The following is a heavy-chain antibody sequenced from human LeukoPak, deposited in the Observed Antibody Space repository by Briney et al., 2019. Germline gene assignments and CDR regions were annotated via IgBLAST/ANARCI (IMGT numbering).Heavy chain of an antibody. D-gene: IGHD4-11*01. CDR1: GFTFSTYG. CDR2: ISYDGSNK. CDR3: ARQTTFYYFDY. J-gene: IGHJ4*02. V-gene: IGHV3-30*03. Sequence: GGSLRLSCAASGFTFSTYGMHWVRQAPGKGLEWVAVISYDGSNKYYADSVKGRFTISRDNSKSTLYLQMNSLRAEDTAVYYCARQTTFYYFDYWGQGTLVTVSS.